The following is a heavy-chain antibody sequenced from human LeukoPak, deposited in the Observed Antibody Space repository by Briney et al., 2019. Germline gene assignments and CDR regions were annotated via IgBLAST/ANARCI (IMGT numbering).Heavy chain of an antibody. CDR2: LYSGGGS. Sequence: GGSLRLSYAASGFTVSSTYMSWVRQAPGKGLEWVSLLYSGGGSFHADSVKGRFTISRHNTQNTVYLQMKSLRPDDTAVYYCARVDCTSTNCSGAFDIWGQGTMLTVSS. D-gene: IGHD2-2*01. V-gene: IGHV3-53*04. CDR3: ARVDCTSTNCSGAFDI. CDR1: GFTVSSTY. J-gene: IGHJ3*02.